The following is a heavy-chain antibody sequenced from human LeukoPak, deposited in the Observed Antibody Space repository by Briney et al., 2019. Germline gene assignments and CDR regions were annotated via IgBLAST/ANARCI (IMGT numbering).Heavy chain of an antibody. CDR3: AKGVLGLRLGELSIDY. CDR2: IRYDGSNK. V-gene: IGHV3-30*02. J-gene: IGHJ4*02. CDR1: GFTFSSYG. D-gene: IGHD3-16*02. Sequence: GGSLGLSCAASGFTFSSYGMHWVRQAPGKGLEWVAFIRYDGSNKYYADSVKGRFTISRDNSKNTLYLQMNSLRAEDTAVYYCAKGVLGLRLGELSIDYWGQGTLVTVSS.